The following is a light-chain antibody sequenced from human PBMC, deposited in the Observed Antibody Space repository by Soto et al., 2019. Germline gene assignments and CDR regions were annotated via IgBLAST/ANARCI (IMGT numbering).Light chain of an antibody. V-gene: IGKV3D-15*01. CDR3: QQYDRWWT. Sequence: EIAMTQSPATLSVSPGERVTLSCRASQSVRTNLAWCQQKPGQAARLVIYGAPTRATGVPARFSGSGSGTEFTLTISSLQSEDFAVYYCQQYDRWWTFGQGTKVDIK. J-gene: IGKJ1*01. CDR1: QSVRTN. CDR2: GAP.